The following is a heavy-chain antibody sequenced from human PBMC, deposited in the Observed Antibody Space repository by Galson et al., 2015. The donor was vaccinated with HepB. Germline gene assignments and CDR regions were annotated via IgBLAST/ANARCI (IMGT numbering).Heavy chain of an antibody. D-gene: IGHD1-14*01. V-gene: IGHV3-74*01. CDR2: IDSAGSFT. CDR3: TRDRGGAGPTTIDY. Sequence: SLRLSCAASGFTFSTSWMHWVRQAPGKGLEWLSHIDSAGSFTVYADSVKGRFTMSRDNARNTMYLQMNSLGAADTAVYFCTRDRGGAGPTTIDYWGQGTLVTVSS. J-gene: IGHJ4*02. CDR1: GFTFSTSW.